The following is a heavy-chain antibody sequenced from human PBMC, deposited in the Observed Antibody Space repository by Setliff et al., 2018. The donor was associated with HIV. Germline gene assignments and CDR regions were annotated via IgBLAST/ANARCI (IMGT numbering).Heavy chain of an antibody. Sequence: KSSETLSLTCTVSGGSITGYYWSWIRQPPGKGLEWIGWIYYSGNTRYNPSLKSRVTISLDTSKNRFSLQLTSMTAAYTAVYYCARGWVRGPIISPGTYFSYGLDVWGQGTPVTVSS. CDR2: IYYSGNT. V-gene: IGHV4-59*12. J-gene: IGHJ6*02. CDR1: GGSITGYY. CDR3: ARGWVRGPIISPGTYFSYGLDV. D-gene: IGHD3-10*01.